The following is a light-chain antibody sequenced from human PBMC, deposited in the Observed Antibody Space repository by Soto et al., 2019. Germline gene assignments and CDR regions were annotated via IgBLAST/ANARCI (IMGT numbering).Light chain of an antibody. J-gene: IGKJ5*01. CDR1: ESIARH. CDR2: AAS. Sequence: DIQMTQSPSSLSASVGDRVTITCRASESIARHLNWYQQKPGKAPKLLIYAASSLQNGVPSRFXGGGSGKDFTLTISNLQPEDFATYYCQQTYTALSITFGQGTRLEIK. CDR3: QQTYTALSIT. V-gene: IGKV1-39*01.